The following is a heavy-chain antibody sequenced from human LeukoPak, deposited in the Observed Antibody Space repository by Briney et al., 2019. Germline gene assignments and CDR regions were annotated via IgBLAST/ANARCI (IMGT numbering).Heavy chain of an antibody. V-gene: IGHV3-23*01. CDR2: ISGSGGST. CDR3: ATLLDYYGSGSYYLDY. D-gene: IGHD3-10*01. J-gene: IGHJ4*02. Sequence: GGSLRLSCAASGFTFSSYAMSWVRQAPGKGLEWVSAISGSGGSTYYADSVKGRFTISRDNSKNTLYLQMNSLRAEDTAVYYCATLLDYYGSGSYYLDYWGQGTLVTVFS. CDR1: GFTFSSYA.